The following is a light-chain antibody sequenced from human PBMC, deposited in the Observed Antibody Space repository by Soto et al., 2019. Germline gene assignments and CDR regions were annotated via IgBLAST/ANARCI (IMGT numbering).Light chain of an antibody. J-gene: IGKJ3*01. Sequence: EMVMTQSPATLSVSPGERVTLSCRASESVHSNLAWYQQKPGQGTRLLIYYASTRVTGVPYRFSGSGSGTEFTLAISSLQSEDFGVYYCQHYSNWPPTFGPGTNVEIK. CDR1: ESVHSN. CDR3: QHYSNWPPT. CDR2: YAS. V-gene: IGKV3-15*01.